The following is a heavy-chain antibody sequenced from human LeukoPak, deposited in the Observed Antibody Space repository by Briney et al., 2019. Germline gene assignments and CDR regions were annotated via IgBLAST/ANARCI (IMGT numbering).Heavy chain of an antibody. CDR2: IYYSGST. D-gene: IGHD1-14*01. CDR1: GGSISSGGYY. Sequence: QTSETLSLTCTVSGGSISSGGYYWSWIRQHPGKGLEWIGYIYYSGSTYYNPSLKSRVTISVDTSKNQFSLKLSSVTAADTAVYYCARDKRGPPDRRPKPQSNWFDPWGQGTLVTVSS. V-gene: IGHV4-31*03. CDR3: ARDKRGPPDRRPKPQSNWFDP. J-gene: IGHJ5*02.